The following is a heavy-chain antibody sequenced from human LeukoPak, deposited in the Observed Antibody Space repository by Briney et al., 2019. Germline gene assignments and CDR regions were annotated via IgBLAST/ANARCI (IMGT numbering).Heavy chain of an antibody. CDR2: IYHNGAT. Sequence: SETLSLTCAVSGGSISSSSSICWTWVRQPPGEGLEWIGEIYHNGATNYNPSLKSRVTMLLDKSKNQFFLKLNSVTAADTAVYYCARNGGNSDYGYWGQGTLVTVSA. V-gene: IGHV4-4*02. CDR3: ARNGGNSDYGY. CDR1: GGSISSSSSIC. D-gene: IGHD4-23*01. J-gene: IGHJ4*02.